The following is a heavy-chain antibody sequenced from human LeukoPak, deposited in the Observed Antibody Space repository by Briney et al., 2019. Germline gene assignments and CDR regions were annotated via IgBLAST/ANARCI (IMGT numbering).Heavy chain of an antibody. D-gene: IGHD5-24*01. Sequence: PGGSLRLSCAASGFTFSSYGMHWGRQAPGKGLEWVAVIWYDGSNKYYADSVKGRFTISRDNSKNTLYLQMNSLRAEDTAVYYCASLPWDGYRRQIDYWGQGTLVTVSS. CDR2: IWYDGSNK. CDR3: ASLPWDGYRRQIDY. CDR1: GFTFSSYG. V-gene: IGHV3-33*08. J-gene: IGHJ4*02.